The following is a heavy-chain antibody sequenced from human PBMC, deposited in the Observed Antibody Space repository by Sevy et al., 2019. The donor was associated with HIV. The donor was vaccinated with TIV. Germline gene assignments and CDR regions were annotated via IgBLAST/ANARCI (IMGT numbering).Heavy chain of an antibody. CDR3: ARAGSWYYGSTGNAFDI. J-gene: IGHJ3*02. V-gene: IGHV4-59*01. D-gene: IGHD3-10*01. CDR1: GDFGIYY. Sequence: SETLSLTCSVSGDFGIYYWSWIRQPPGGGREGMGYNIYSGSTDYNPSLKNRVPISVDTAKNQFSLKLNSVTAADTAVYFCARAGSWYYGSTGNAFDIWGPGTMVTVSS. CDR2: NIYSGST.